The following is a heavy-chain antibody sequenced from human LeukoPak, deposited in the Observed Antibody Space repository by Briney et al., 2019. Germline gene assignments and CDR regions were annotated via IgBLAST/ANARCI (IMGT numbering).Heavy chain of an antibody. CDR2: IDPNDGST. CDR1: GYTFSSYY. V-gene: IGHV1-46*01. Sequence: ASVKVSCKASGYTFSSYYMRWVRQAPGQGLEWVGRIDPNDGSTIYARNLQGRVTMTSDTSTSTVYMELSSLRSEDTAVYYCARGGPYHGWDYWGQGTLVTVSS. D-gene: IGHD2-15*01. J-gene: IGHJ4*02. CDR3: ARGGPYHGWDY.